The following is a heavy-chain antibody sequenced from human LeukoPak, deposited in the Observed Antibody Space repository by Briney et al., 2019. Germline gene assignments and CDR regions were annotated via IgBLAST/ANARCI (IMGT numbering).Heavy chain of an antibody. CDR2: IDPNSGGT. CDR3: ARDREGLAYFDY. V-gene: IGHV1-2*02. CDR1: GYTFTGKF. Sequence: ASVKVSCKASGYTFTGKFIHWVRQAPGQGLEWMGWIDPNSGGTDYAQKFRGRVTMTRDTSTSTAYMDLGSLISDDTAVYYRARDREGLAYFDYWGQGTLVTVSS. D-gene: IGHD3/OR15-3a*01. J-gene: IGHJ4*02.